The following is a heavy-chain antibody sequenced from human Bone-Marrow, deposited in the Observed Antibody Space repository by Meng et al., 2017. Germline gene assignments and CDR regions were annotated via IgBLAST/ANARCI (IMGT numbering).Heavy chain of an antibody. CDR1: GFTFSSYA. V-gene: IGHV3-48*03. CDR2: ISSSGSTI. D-gene: IGHD6-13*01. Sequence: GESLKISCAASGFTFSSYAMHWVRQAPGKGLEWVSYISSSGSTIYYADSVKGRFTISRDNAKNSLYLQMNSLRAEDTAVYYCARGDIAGAGREYWYFDLWGRGTLVTVSS. CDR3: ARGDIAGAGREYWYFDL. J-gene: IGHJ2*01.